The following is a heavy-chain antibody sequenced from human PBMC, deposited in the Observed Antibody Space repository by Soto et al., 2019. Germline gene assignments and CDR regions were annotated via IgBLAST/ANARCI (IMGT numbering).Heavy chain of an antibody. CDR1: GFTFDNCG. V-gene: IGHV3-9*01. CDR3: VQGRYPTMATPLDH. J-gene: IGHJ5*02. CDR2: ISWDSGTI. Sequence: GGSLRLSCAASGFTFDNCGMHWVRQAPGKGLEWVSGISWDSGTIGYADSVKGRFTISRDDAKNSLYLQMNSLRREDTALYYCVQGRYPTMATPLDHWGQGTLVTVSS. D-gene: IGHD1-1*01.